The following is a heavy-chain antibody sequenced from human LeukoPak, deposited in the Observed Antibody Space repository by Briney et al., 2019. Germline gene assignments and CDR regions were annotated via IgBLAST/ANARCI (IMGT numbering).Heavy chain of an antibody. CDR1: GFTFDDYA. V-gene: IGHV3-9*01. J-gene: IGHJ4*02. CDR3: AKAQTIAVAGPSDY. D-gene: IGHD6-19*01. Sequence: GGSLRLSCAASGFTFDDYAMHWVRQAPGKGLEWVSGISWNSGSIGYADSVKGRFTISRDNAKNSLYLQMNSLRAEDTALYYCAKAQTIAVAGPSDYWGQGTLVTVSS. CDR2: ISWNSGSI.